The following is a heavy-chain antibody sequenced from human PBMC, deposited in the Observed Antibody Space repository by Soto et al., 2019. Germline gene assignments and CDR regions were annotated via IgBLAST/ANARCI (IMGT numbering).Heavy chain of an antibody. CDR1: GGTFSSYA. J-gene: IGHJ1*01. CDR3: ASKVGATHQSFQH. V-gene: IGHV1-69*05. Sequence: QVQLVQSGAEVKKPGSSVKVSCKASGGTFSSYAISWVRQAPGQGLEWTGGIIPIFGTANYAQKFQGRVTXTXDXXTSTAYMELSSLRSEDTAVYYCASKVGATHQSFQHWGQGTLVTVSS. CDR2: IIPIFGTA. D-gene: IGHD1-26*01.